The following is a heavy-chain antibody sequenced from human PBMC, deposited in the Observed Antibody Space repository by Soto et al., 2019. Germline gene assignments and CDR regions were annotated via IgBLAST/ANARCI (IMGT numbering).Heavy chain of an antibody. CDR2: ISAYNGNT. D-gene: IGHD1-1*01. J-gene: IGHJ6*02. CDR1: GYTFTSYG. CDR3: AVKLERRYYYYYGMDV. V-gene: IGHV1-18*01. Sequence: QVQLVQSGAEVKKPGASVKVSCKASGYTFTSYGISWVRQAPGQGLEWMGWISAYNGNTNYAQKLQGRVTMTTDTSTSTAYMELRSLRSDDTAVYYCAVKLERRYYYYYGMDVCGQGTTVTVSS.